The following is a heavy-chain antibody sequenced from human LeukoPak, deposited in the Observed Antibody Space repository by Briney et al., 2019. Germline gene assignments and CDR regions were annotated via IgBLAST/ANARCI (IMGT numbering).Heavy chain of an antibody. Sequence: ASVKVSCKASGYTFTSYGISWVRQAPGQGLEGMGWISAYNGNTNYAQKLQGRVTMTTDTSTSTAYMELRSLRADDTAIYYCAKDWGYKGGSYYTIDYWGLGTLVTVSS. D-gene: IGHD1-26*01. CDR1: GYTFTSYG. V-gene: IGHV1-18*01. J-gene: IGHJ4*02. CDR3: AKDWGYKGGSYYTIDY. CDR2: ISAYNGNT.